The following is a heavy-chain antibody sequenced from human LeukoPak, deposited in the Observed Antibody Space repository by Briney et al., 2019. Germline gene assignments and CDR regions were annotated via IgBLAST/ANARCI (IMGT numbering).Heavy chain of an antibody. CDR2: ISYDGSNK. CDR1: GFIFSDYG. CDR3: ARVRAPRTYYYDSSGFGDFDY. Sequence: PGRSLRLSCAASGFIFSDYGMHWVRQAPGKGLEWVAVISYDGSNKYYADSVKGRFTISRDNSKNTLYLQMNSLRAEDTAVYYCARVRAPRTYYYDSSGFGDFDYWGQGTLVTVSS. D-gene: IGHD3-22*01. V-gene: IGHV3-30*19. J-gene: IGHJ4*02.